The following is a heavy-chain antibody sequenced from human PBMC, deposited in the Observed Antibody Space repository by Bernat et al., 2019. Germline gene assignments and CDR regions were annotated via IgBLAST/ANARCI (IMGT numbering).Heavy chain of an antibody. D-gene: IGHD2-8*01. CDR2: ITHSGST. V-gene: IGHV4-34*01. J-gene: IGHJ4*02. CDR1: GGSFSGYY. CDR3: ARTRRGGVPPGYVY. Sequence: QVQLQQWGAGLLKPSETLSLTCAVYGGSFSGYYWSWIRQSPGKGLEWIGKITHSGSTNYNPSLKSRVTISVDTSKNQFSLKLSSVTAADTAVYYCARTRRGGVPPGYVYWGQGTLVTVSS.